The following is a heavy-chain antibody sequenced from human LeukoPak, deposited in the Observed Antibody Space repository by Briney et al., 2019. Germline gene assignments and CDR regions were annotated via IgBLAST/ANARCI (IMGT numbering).Heavy chain of an antibody. CDR2: INPDGSST. D-gene: IGHD3-10*01. V-gene: IGHV3-74*01. CDR3: ARDDYGSGSWNDY. CDR1: GFTFSNYW. Sequence: GGSLRLSCAASGFTFSNYWMHWVRQVPGKGLVWVSRINPDGSSTSYVDSVKGRFTISRDNAKNSLYLQMNSLRAEDTALYYCARDDYGSGSWNDYWGQGTLVTVSS. J-gene: IGHJ4*02.